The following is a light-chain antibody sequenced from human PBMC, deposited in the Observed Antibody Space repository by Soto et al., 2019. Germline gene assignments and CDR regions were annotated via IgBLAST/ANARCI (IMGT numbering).Light chain of an antibody. J-gene: IGLJ1*01. CDR2: GVT. Sequence: QSALTQPASVSGSPGQSITISCTGTSSDAADYKYVSWYQQHPGKAPKALIAGVTKRPSGVSDRFSGSKSGNTASLTISGLQAEDEADYYCSSYTTNNTLVFGTGTKLTVL. CDR1: SSDAADYKY. V-gene: IGLV2-14*01. CDR3: SSYTTNNTLV.